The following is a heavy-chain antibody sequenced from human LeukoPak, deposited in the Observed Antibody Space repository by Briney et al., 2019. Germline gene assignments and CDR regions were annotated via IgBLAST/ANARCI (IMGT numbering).Heavy chain of an antibody. D-gene: IGHD2-21*02. V-gene: IGHV3-48*03. Sequence: GGSLRLSCAASGFTFSSYEMNWVRQAPGKGLEWVSYINSSGSTIYYADSVKGRFTISRDNAKNSLYLQMNSLRAEDTAVYYCARVEYCGGDCSHFDYWGQGTLVTVSS. CDR2: INSSGSTI. CDR3: ARVEYCGGDCSHFDY. J-gene: IGHJ4*02. CDR1: GFTFSSYE.